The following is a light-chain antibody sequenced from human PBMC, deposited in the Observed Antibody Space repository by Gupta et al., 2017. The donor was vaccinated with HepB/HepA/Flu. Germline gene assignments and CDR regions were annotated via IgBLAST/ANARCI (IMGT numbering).Light chain of an antibody. CDR3: GVLDRSLTGVV. CDR2: DNT. J-gene: IGLJ2*01. CDR1: NSKIGRNF. Sequence: QSVLTQPHSVTTAPGQTVTISCSGSNSKIGRNFVSWYQPLPGTAPKLLIYDNTRRLSAIPDRFSGFKSGTSATLSITGLQTGDEADYYCGVLDRSLTGVVFGGGTNLTVL. V-gene: IGLV1-51*01.